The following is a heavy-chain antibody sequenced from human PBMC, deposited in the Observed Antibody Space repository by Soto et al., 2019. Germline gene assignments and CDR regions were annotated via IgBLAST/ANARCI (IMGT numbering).Heavy chain of an antibody. D-gene: IGHD3-10*01. CDR1: GFTFSNAW. J-gene: IGHJ6*02. Sequence: EVQLVESGGGLVKPGGSLRLSCAASGFTFSNAWMSWVRQAPGKGLEWVGRIKSKTDGGTTDYAAPVKGRFTISRDDSKNTLYLQMNSLKTEDTAVYYYTTDLGSGRKTYYYYYGMDVWGQGTTVTVSS. CDR3: TTDLGSGRKTYYYYYGMDV. V-gene: IGHV3-15*01. CDR2: IKSKTDGGTT.